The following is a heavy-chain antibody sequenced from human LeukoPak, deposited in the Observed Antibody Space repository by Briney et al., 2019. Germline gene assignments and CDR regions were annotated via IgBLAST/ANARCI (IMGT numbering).Heavy chain of an antibody. CDR1: GFTVSSNY. CDR2: IYSGGST. Sequence: GGSLRLSCAASGFTVSSNYMSWVRQAPGKGLEWVSAIYSGGSTYYADSVKGRFTISRDNSKNTLYLQMNSLRAEDTAVYYCARVREVAFQHWGQGTLVTVSS. V-gene: IGHV3-53*01. J-gene: IGHJ1*01. D-gene: IGHD2-15*01. CDR3: ARVREVAFQH.